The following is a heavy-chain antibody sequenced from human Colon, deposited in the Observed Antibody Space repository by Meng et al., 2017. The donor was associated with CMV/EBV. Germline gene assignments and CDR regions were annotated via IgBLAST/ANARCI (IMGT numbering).Heavy chain of an antibody. J-gene: IGHJ4*02. CDR1: GFTFSTYD. V-gene: IGHV3-13*01. CDR3: ARVGLSGSYLHS. CDR2: IGTVGDT. Sequence: GGSLRLSCTASGFTFSTYDFHWVRQPTGKGLEWVSSIGTVGDTYSIGSVKGRFIISREDAKNSVYLQMNSLRAEDTAVYYCARVGLSGSYLHSWGQGTLVTVSS. D-gene: IGHD1-26*01.